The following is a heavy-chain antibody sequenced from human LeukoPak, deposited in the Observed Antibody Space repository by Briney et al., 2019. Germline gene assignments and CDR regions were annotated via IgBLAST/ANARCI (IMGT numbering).Heavy chain of an antibody. CDR1: GFTFDDYT. CDR3: AKDLYCSSTSCYGDYYYYGMDV. J-gene: IGHJ6*02. D-gene: IGHD2-2*01. V-gene: IGHV3-43*01. CDR2: ISWGGGST. Sequence: PGGSLRLSCAASGFTFDDYTMLWVRQAPGKGLEWVSLISWGGGSTYYADSVKGRFTISRDNSKNSLYLQMNSLRTEDTALYYCAKDLYCSSTSCYGDYYYYGMDVWGQGTTVTVSS.